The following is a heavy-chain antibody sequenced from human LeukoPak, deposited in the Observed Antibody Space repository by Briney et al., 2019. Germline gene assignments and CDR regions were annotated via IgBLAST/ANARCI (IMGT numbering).Heavy chain of an antibody. Sequence: SGGSLRLSCAASGFTFSSHWMSWVRQAPGKGLEWVANIKQDGSENYYVDSVKGRFTISRDNAKNSLFLQMNSLRVEDTAVYYCAREPHIAVVTHFDYWGQGTLVTVSS. J-gene: IGHJ4*02. CDR3: AREPHIAVVTHFDY. V-gene: IGHV3-7*01. CDR2: IKQDGSEN. CDR1: GFTFSSHW. D-gene: IGHD6-19*01.